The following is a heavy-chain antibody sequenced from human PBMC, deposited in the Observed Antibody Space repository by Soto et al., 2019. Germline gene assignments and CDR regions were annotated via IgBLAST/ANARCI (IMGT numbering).Heavy chain of an antibody. CDR2: IYYSGST. V-gene: IGHV4-39*01. Sequence: QLQLQESGPGLVKPSETLSLTCTVSGGSISSSSYYWGWIRQPPGKGLEWIGSIYYSGSTYYNPSLKSRVTISVDTSKNQFSLKLSSVTAADTAVYYCARQEGYCSSTSGEPKNYFDYWGQGTLVTVSS. CDR3: ARQEGYCSSTSGEPKNYFDY. J-gene: IGHJ4*02. CDR1: GGSISSSSYY. D-gene: IGHD2-2*01.